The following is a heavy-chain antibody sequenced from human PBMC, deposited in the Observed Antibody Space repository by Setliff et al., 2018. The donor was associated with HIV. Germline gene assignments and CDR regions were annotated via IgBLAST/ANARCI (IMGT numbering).Heavy chain of an antibody. CDR1: GGSINTYY. V-gene: IGHV4-59*08. D-gene: IGHD3-9*01. Sequence: SETLSLTCTVSGGSINTYYWSWIRQPPGKGLEWIGEINHYGSGNYNPSLKSRVTISVDTSKKQFSLKLSSVTAADTAVYFCARRQSYYDILNGRAFDALDIWGQGTKVTVSS. CDR2: INHYGSG. J-gene: IGHJ3*02. CDR3: ARRQSYYDILNGRAFDALDI.